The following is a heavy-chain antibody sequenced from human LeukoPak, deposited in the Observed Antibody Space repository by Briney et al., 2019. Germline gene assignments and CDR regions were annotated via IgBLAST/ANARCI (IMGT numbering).Heavy chain of an antibody. CDR3: ATKGSEWELLRAFDY. D-gene: IGHD1-26*01. CDR1: GFTFTSSA. CDR2: IVVGSGNT. V-gene: IGHV1-58*01. Sequence: SVKVSCKASGFTFTSSAVQWARQACGQRLEWIGWIVVGSGNTNYAQKFQERVTITEDTSTDTAYMELSSLRSEDTAVYYCATKGSEWELLRAFDYWGQGTLVTVSS. J-gene: IGHJ4*02.